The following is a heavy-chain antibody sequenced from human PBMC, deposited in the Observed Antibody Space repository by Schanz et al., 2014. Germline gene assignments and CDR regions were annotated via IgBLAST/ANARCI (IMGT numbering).Heavy chain of an antibody. CDR2: ISYDGSNK. D-gene: IGHD6-13*01. CDR3: ARVRRRIATPSTPSFRNYYYYAMDV. J-gene: IGHJ6*02. Sequence: QVQLLQFGGGVVQPGRSLRLSCAASGFTLSSYAMHWVRQAPGKGLEWVAVISYDGSNKYYADSVKGRFTISRDNAKNSLYLQMNSLRAEDTAVYYCARVRRRIATPSTPSFRNYYYYAMDVWGQGTTVTVSS. V-gene: IGHV3-30-3*01. CDR1: GFTLSSYA.